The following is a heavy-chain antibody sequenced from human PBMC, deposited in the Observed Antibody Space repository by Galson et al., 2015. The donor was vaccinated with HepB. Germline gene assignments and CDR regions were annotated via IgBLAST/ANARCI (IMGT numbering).Heavy chain of an antibody. V-gene: IGHV3-33*05. D-gene: IGHD1-1*01. CDR2: ISYDGGRK. J-gene: IGHJ6*03. CDR3: ARNAAGWKDGHYNYFHYYMDV. CDR1: GFTFKNYG. Sequence: SLRLSCAASGFTFKNYGMDWVRQAPGKGLEWVAFISYDGGRKNCRDSVKGRFTISRDNSKNTLSLQMNSLRTEDTTLYFCARNAAGWKDGHYNYFHYYMDVWGKGTTVTVS.